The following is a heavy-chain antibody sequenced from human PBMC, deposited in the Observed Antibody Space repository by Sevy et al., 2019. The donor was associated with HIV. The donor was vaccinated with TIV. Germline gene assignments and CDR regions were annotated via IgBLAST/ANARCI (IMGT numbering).Heavy chain of an antibody. J-gene: IGHJ5*02. CDR1: GFIFSTYG. V-gene: IGHV3-33*01. CDR3: ARDSRNGLDP. CDR2: IWYDGINK. Sequence: GGSLSLSCVASGFIFSTYGMHWVRQAPGKGLEWVAVIWYDGINKDYADSVKGRFIISRDNSKNTMYLEMDSLRAEDTAVYYCARDSRNGLDPWGQGALVTVSS. D-gene: IGHD2-8*01.